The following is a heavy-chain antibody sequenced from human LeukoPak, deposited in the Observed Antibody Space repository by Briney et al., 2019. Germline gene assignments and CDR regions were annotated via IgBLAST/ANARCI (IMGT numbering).Heavy chain of an antibody. CDR3: AKDRGYYDSSGLDY. CDR1: GYTLTELS. D-gene: IGHD3-22*01. CDR2: FDPEDGET. Sequence: ASVRVSCKVSGYTLTELSMHWVRQAPGKGLEWMGGFDPEDGETIYAQKFQGRVTMTEDTSTDTAYMELSSLRSEDTAVYYCAKDRGYYDSSGLDYWGQGTLVTVSS. V-gene: IGHV1-24*01. J-gene: IGHJ4*02.